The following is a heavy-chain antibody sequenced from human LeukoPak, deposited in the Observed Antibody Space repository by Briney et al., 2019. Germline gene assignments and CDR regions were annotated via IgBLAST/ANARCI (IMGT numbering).Heavy chain of an antibody. CDR1: GFTFSNYG. CDR2: ISYDGNNK. D-gene: IGHD6-19*01. J-gene: IGHJ4*02. V-gene: IGHV3-30*03. Sequence: GGSLRLSCAASGFTFSNYGMYWVRQAPGKGLEWVAVISYDGNNKYYVDSVKGRFTISRDNSKNTLYLQMNSLRAEDTAVYYCARDSSGWSVDYWGQGTLVTVSS. CDR3: ARDSSGWSVDY.